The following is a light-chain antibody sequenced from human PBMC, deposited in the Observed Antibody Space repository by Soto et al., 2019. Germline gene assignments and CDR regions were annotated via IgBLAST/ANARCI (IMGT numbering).Light chain of an antibody. CDR1: SSDVGSFNL. J-gene: IGLJ1*01. Sequence: QSVLTQPASVSGSPGQSITISCTGTSSDVGSFNLVSWYQQHPGKAPKLMIYEVNKRPSGVSNRFSGSKSGNTASLTISGLQAEDEADYYCCSYARSNTYVFGTGTKV. V-gene: IGLV2-23*02. CDR2: EVN. CDR3: CSYARSNTYV.